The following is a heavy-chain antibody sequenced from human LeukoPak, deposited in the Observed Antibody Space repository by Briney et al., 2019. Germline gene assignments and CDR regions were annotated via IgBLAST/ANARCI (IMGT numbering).Heavy chain of an antibody. V-gene: IGHV1-2*02. CDR1: GYTFTGYY. J-gene: IGHJ4*02. CDR3: ARSSYYYDSSGYYVY. D-gene: IGHD3-22*01. CDR2: INPNSGGT. Sequence: ASVKVSCKASGYTFTGYYMHWVRQAPGLGLEWMGWINPNSGGTNYAQKFQGRVTMTRDTSISTAYMELSRLRSDDTAVYYCARSSYYYDSSGYYVYWGQGTLVTVSS.